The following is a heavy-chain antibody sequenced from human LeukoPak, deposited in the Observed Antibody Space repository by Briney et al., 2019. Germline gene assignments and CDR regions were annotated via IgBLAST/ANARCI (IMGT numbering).Heavy chain of an antibody. J-gene: IGHJ4*02. CDR3: ARDAGYGSKSVGY. V-gene: IGHV3-48*02. CDR1: GFSFSSYS. Sequence: GGPLRLSCAASGFSFSSYSMNWVRQAPGKGLEWLSYISSGSSTIYYADSVKGRFTISRDNAKNSLYLQMNSLRDEDSAVYYCARDAGYGSKSVGYWGQGTLVTVSS. CDR2: ISSGSSTI. D-gene: IGHD4-23*01.